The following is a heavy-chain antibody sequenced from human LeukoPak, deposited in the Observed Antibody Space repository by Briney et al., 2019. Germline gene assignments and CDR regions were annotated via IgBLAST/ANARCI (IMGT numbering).Heavy chain of an antibody. J-gene: IGHJ6*03. Sequence: SETLSLTCTVSGGSISSSSYYWGWIRQPPGKGLEWIGSIYYSGSTYYNPSLKSRVTISVDTSKNQFPLRLSSVTAADTAVYYCARQNYDSSTYSLPDYYLDVWGKGTTVTISS. V-gene: IGHV4-39*06. CDR1: GGSISSSSYY. D-gene: IGHD3-22*01. CDR2: IYYSGST. CDR3: ARQNYDSSTYSLPDYYLDV.